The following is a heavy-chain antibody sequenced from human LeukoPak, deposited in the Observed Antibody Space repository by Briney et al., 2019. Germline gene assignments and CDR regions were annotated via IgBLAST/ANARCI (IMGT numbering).Heavy chain of an antibody. D-gene: IGHD6-19*01. Sequence: KSSETLSLTCTVSGGSISSYYWSWIRQPPGKGLEWIGYIYYSGSTNYNPSLKSRVTISVDTSKNQFSLKLSSVTAADTAVYYCARSRGPIAVAGPIDYWGQGTLVTVSS. CDR2: IYYSGST. V-gene: IGHV4-59*01. CDR1: GGSISSYY. J-gene: IGHJ4*02. CDR3: ARSRGPIAVAGPIDY.